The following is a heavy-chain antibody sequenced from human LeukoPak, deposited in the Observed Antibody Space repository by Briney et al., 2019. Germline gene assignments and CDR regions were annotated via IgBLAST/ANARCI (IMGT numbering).Heavy chain of an antibody. CDR3: ARGSLLWFGELSSYYFDY. D-gene: IGHD3-10*01. CDR1: GFTFSSYS. CDR2: ISSSSSYI. V-gene: IGHV3-21*01. Sequence: GGSLRLSCAASGFTFSSYSMNWVRQAPGKGLEWVSSISSSSSYIYYADSVKGRFTISRDNAKNTLYLQMNSLRAEDTAVYYCARGSLLWFGELSSYYFDYWGQGTLVTVSS. J-gene: IGHJ4*02.